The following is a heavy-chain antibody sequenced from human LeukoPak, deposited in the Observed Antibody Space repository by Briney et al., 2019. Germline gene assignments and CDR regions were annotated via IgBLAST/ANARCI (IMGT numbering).Heavy chain of an antibody. CDR1: GFTFNNYG. CDR2: ISHDERNK. Sequence: GGSLRLSCAASGFTFNNYGMHWVRQAPGKGLEWVAVISHDERNKHYPDSVKGRFTISRDISTDTLWLQMDSLRTENTAVYYCAKGPLRGTAAAIDYWGQGTLVTVSS. D-gene: IGHD2-2*01. CDR3: AKGPLRGTAAAIDY. V-gene: IGHV3-30*18. J-gene: IGHJ4*02.